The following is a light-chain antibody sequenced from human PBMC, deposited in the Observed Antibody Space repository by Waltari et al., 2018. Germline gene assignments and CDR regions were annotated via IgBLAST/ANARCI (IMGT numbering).Light chain of an antibody. J-gene: IGKJ1*01. CDR1: QSIGSR. V-gene: IGKV1-5*03. CDR3: QQYDNYPWA. Sequence: DIQMTQSPATLSASEGDGITITCRASQSIGSRLAWYQQKPGKAPKLRIYKTSSLESGVPPRFSGSGSGTEFTLTISSLQPDDFATYYCQQYDNYPWAFGQGTKVEV. CDR2: KTS.